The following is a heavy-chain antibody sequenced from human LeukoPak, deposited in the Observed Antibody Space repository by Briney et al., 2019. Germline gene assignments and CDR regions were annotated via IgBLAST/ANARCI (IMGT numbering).Heavy chain of an antibody. CDR2: IRSKAYGGTT. J-gene: IGHJ4*02. Sequence: PGGSLRLSCTASGFTFGDYAMSWFRQAPGKGLEWVGFIRSKAYGGTTEYAASVKGRFTISRDDSKSIAYLQMNSLKTEDTAVYYCTRDWYSGSSYYFDYWGQGTLVTVSS. CDR3: TRDWYSGSSYYFDY. V-gene: IGHV3-49*03. CDR1: GFTFGDYA. D-gene: IGHD1-26*01.